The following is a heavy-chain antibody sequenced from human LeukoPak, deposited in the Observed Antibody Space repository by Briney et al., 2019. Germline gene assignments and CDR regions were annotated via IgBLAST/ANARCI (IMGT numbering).Heavy chain of an antibody. CDR1: GYSFTSYW. D-gene: IGHD6-19*01. Sequence: GESLKISCKGSGYSFTSYWIGWVRQMPGKGLEWMGIIYPGDSDTRYSPSFQGRVTISADKSISTAYLQWSSLKASDTAMYYCARLFSGIAVAGTGFDYWGQGTLVTVSS. J-gene: IGHJ4*02. V-gene: IGHV5-51*01. CDR3: ARLFSGIAVAGTGFDY. CDR2: IYPGDSDT.